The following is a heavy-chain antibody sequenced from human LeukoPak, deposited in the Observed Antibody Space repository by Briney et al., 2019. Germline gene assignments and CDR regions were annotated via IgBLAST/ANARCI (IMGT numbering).Heavy chain of an antibody. Sequence: GGSLRLSCAASGFTFSSYWMNWVRQSPGKGLEWVANIEQDGSEKYYVDSVEGRFTISRDNAKNSLFLQMDSLRAEDTAVYYCARWIGGFDYWGQGALVTVSS. V-gene: IGHV3-7*01. CDR2: IEQDGSEK. J-gene: IGHJ4*02. D-gene: IGHD3-10*01. CDR1: GFTFSSYW. CDR3: ARWIGGFDY.